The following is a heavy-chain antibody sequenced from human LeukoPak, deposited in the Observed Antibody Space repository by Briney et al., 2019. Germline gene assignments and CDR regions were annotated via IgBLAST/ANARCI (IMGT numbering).Heavy chain of an antibody. V-gene: IGHV3-74*01. Sequence: GGSLRLSCAASGFTFSDYWMHWVRQAPGKGLVGVSRINSDGRITSYADSVKGRFTISRDNAKNTLYLQMNSLRAEDTAVYYCAIQLWLLSSFDYWGQGTLVTVSS. CDR3: AIQLWLLSSFDY. D-gene: IGHD5-18*01. CDR2: INSDGRIT. J-gene: IGHJ4*02. CDR1: GFTFSDYW.